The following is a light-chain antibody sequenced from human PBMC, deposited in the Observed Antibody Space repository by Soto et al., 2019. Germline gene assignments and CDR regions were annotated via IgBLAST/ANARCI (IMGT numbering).Light chain of an antibody. J-gene: IGLJ1*01. CDR1: SSNIGSNT. Sequence: QSVLTQPPSVSENPGQRVTISCSGSSSNIGSNTVNWYRQLTETAPKLLIYSNTQRPSGVPDRFSGSKSGTSASLAISGLQSEDEADYYCAVWEDSLNGCVFGTGTKLTVL. CDR2: SNT. V-gene: IGLV1-44*01. CDR3: AVWEDSLNGCV.